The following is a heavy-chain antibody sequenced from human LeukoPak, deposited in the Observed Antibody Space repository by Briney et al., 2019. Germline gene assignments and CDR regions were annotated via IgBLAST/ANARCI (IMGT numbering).Heavy chain of an antibody. CDR3: ARGSSWYGGFDY. J-gene: IGHJ4*02. Sequence: SETLPLTCTVSGGSISSYYWSWIRQPPGKGLEWIGYIYYSGSTNYNPPLKSRVTISVDTSKNQFSLKLSSVTAADTAVYYCARGSSWYGGFDYWGQGTLVTVSS. V-gene: IGHV4-59*01. CDR2: IYYSGST. CDR1: GGSISSYY. D-gene: IGHD6-13*01.